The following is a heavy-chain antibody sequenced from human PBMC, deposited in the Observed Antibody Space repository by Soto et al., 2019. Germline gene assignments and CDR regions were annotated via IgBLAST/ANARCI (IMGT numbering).Heavy chain of an antibody. CDR1: GGTFNSFS. Sequence: SVKVSCKASGGTFNSFSIDWVRQAPGQGLEWMGGIIPMSGRPNYAQRFQGRVTFSADKSTNTVYMEVNRLTYEDTAVYYCTRRGRASANWFDPWGQGTLVTVSS. CDR2: IIPMSGRP. V-gene: IGHV1-69*06. CDR3: TRRGRASANWFDP. J-gene: IGHJ5*02.